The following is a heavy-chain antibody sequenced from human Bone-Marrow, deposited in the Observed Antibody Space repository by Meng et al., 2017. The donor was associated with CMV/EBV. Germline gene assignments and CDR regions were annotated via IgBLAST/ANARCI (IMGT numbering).Heavy chain of an antibody. CDR2: IIPIFGTA. D-gene: IGHD4-23*01. V-gene: IGHV1-69*05. CDR1: GGTFSSYA. Sequence: SVKVSCKASGGTFSSYAISWVRQAPGQGLEWMGGIIPIFGTANYAQKFQGRVTITTDTSTNTAYMDLRSLRSDDTAVYYCVRDLGSTPAIFFDYWGQGTLVTVSS. J-gene: IGHJ4*02. CDR3: VRDLGSTPAIFFDY.